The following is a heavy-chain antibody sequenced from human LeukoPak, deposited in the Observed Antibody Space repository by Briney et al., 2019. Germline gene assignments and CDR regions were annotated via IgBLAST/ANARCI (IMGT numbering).Heavy chain of an antibody. D-gene: IGHD5-24*01. CDR1: GGSFSGYY. V-gene: IGHV4-34*01. CDR2: IQPSGST. CDR3: SRGTDAYKVGNY. Sequence: SETLSLTCAVYGGSFSGYYWSWIRQAPGKGLEWIGEIQPSGSTNSNPSLKSRVTMLVDTSRNHFSLKLSSVTAADTAVYYCSRGTDAYKVGNYWGQGTLVTVSS. J-gene: IGHJ4*02.